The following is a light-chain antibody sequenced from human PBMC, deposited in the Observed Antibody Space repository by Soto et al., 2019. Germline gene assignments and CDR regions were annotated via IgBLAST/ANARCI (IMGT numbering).Light chain of an antibody. V-gene: IGLV1-40*01. Sequence: QSVLTQPPSVSGAPGQRVTISCTGSSSNIGAGYDVHWYQQLPGTAPKLLIYGNSNRPSGVPDRFSGSKSGTSASLAITGLQAEDEADYYCTSFAGNNNFVFGGGTKLTVL. CDR1: SSNIGAGYD. CDR3: TSFAGNNNFV. CDR2: GNS. J-gene: IGLJ2*01.